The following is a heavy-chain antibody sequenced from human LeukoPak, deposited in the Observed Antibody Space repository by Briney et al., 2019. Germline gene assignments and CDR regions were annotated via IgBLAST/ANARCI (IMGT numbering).Heavy chain of an antibody. D-gene: IGHD6-19*01. J-gene: IGHJ6*02. Sequence: ASLKVSCKASGYTFTGYYTHCVRQAPGQGLGWMGWINPNSGATNYAQKFPGRVTLTRDTSISTASMDLSRRRSDATAVIYCARKYSSGWSYYYYYGMDVWGQGTTVTVSS. CDR3: ARKYSSGWSYYYYYGMDV. CDR1: GYTFTGYY. CDR2: INPNSGAT. V-gene: IGHV1-2*02.